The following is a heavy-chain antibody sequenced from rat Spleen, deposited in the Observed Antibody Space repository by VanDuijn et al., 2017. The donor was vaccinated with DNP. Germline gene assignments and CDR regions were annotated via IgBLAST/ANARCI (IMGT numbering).Heavy chain of an antibody. Sequence: EVQLVESGGGLVQPGRSLKLSCEASGFTFSDYYMAWVRQAPKKGLEWVATISSSGGSTYYRDSVKGRFTISRDNAKSTLYLQMDSLRSEDTATYYCATGSYFDYWGQGVMVTVSS. CDR1: GFTFSDYY. D-gene: IGHD5-1*01. CDR2: ISSSGGST. V-gene: IGHV5-25*01. CDR3: ATGSYFDY. J-gene: IGHJ2*01.